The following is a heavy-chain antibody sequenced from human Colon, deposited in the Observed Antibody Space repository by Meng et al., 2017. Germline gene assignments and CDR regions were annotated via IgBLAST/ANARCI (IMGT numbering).Heavy chain of an antibody. CDR3: AGGSSGYNSH. D-gene: IGHD3-22*01. Sequence: SETLSPTCTVSGGSTSRGGYYWCWIRQHPGKGLEWIGYIYYSGSTYYNPSLKSLVSISVDTSKNQFSLKLGSVTAADTAVYYCAGGSSGYNSHWGQGTLVTVSS. CDR2: IYYSGST. V-gene: IGHV4-31*01. J-gene: IGHJ4*02. CDR1: GGSTSRGGYY.